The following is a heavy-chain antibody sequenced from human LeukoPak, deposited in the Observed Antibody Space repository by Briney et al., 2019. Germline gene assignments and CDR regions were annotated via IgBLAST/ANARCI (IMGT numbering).Heavy chain of an antibody. Sequence: GGSLRLSCAASGFTFSSYDMHWVRQATGKGLEWVSAIGTAGDTYYPGSVKGRFTISRENAKNSLYLQMNSLRAGDTAVYYCARDGDVLGGGGHYMDVWGKGTTVTISS. CDR3: ARDGDVLGGGGHYMDV. CDR2: IGTAGDT. CDR1: GFTFSSYD. V-gene: IGHV3-13*01. D-gene: IGHD2-15*01. J-gene: IGHJ6*03.